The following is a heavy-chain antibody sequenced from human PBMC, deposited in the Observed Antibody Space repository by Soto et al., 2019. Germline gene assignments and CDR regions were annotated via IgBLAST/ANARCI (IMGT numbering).Heavy chain of an antibody. CDR1: GGSFTGYY. J-gene: IGHJ4*02. CDR2: INPSGST. CDR3: ASGGQTIIPKD. Sequence: SETLSLTCTVYGGSFTGYYWSWTRQPPRKGLDWIGEINPSGSTNYNPSLKSRVTISVDTSKNQFSLKLSSVTAADTAVYYCASGGQTIIPKDWGQGTLVTVSS. D-gene: IGHD3-9*01. V-gene: IGHV4-34*01.